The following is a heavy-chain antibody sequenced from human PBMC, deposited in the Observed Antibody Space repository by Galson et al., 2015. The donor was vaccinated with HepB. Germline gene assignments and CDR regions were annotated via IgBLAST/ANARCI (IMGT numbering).Heavy chain of an antibody. D-gene: IGHD3-3*01. CDR1: GYTLTNYA. Sequence: SVKVSCKASGYTLTNYAMNWVRQAPGQGLEWMGWINTRTGDPTYAQGFTGRFVFSFDTSVSTAYLQISNLKAEDTAVYYCARAYYGNYYYMDVWGKGTTVTVSS. V-gene: IGHV7-4-1*02. J-gene: IGHJ6*03. CDR3: ARAYYGNYYYMDV. CDR2: INTRTGDP.